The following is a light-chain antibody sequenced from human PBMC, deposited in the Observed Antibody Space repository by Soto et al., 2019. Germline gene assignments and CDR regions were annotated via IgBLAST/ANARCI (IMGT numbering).Light chain of an antibody. Sequence: DLQMTQSPSTLPASVGDRDTIACRASQSIITWLAWFQQAPGKAPKILISDASSLKSGVPSRFSGSGSGTESTLTISSLQPDDFATYYCQQYHIYPLTFGGGTKVDIK. CDR2: DAS. V-gene: IGKV1-5*01. CDR3: QQYHIYPLT. J-gene: IGKJ4*01. CDR1: QSIITW.